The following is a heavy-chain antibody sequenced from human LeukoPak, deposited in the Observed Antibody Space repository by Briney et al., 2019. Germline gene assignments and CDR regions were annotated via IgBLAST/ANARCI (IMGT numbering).Heavy chain of an antibody. J-gene: IGHJ6*03. CDR3: ARDNNDRLSSPSYFYMDV. V-gene: IGHV3-7*01. CDR2: IKEDGSEK. D-gene: IGHD3-9*01. Sequence: PGGSLRLSCAASGFTFSSHWMTWVRQAPGKGLEWVANIKEDGSEKYYVDSVKGRFTISRDNAKNSLFLHMNSLRAEDTAVYYCARDNNDRLSSPSYFYMDVWGKGPTVTISS. CDR1: GFTFSSHW.